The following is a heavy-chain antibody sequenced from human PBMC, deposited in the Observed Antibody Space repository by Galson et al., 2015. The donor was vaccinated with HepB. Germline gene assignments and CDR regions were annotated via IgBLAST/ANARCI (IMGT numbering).Heavy chain of an antibody. CDR3: ARDLRGGSYSEYYFDY. CDR2: ISSSSSYT. V-gene: IGHV3-11*06. J-gene: IGHJ4*02. CDR1: GFTFSDYY. Sequence: SLRLSCAASGFTFSDYYMSWIRQAPGKGLEWVSYISSSSSYTNYADSVKGRFTISRDNAKNSLYLQMNSLRAEDTAVYYCARDLRGGSYSEYYFDYWGQGTLVTVSS. D-gene: IGHD1-26*01.